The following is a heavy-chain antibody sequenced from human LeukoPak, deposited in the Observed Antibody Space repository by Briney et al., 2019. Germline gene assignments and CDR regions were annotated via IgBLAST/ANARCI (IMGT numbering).Heavy chain of an antibody. CDR3: AKYLYTSGSFYDY. Sequence: GGSLRLSCAASGFTFASYAMTWVRQAPGKGLEWFSAINSNGGSTCYADSVKGRFTISRDNSKNTLFLQMNSLRAEDTALYYCAKYLYTSGSFYDYWGQGTLVTVSS. J-gene: IGHJ4*02. V-gene: IGHV3-23*01. CDR2: INSNGGST. CDR1: GFTFASYA. D-gene: IGHD3-10*01.